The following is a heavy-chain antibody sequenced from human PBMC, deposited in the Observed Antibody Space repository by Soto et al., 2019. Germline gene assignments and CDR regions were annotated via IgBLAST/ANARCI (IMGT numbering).Heavy chain of an antibody. V-gene: IGHV4-31*03. CDR1: GASISSGGYF. CDR3: GRALDP. CDR2: TFYRGNT. Sequence: QVQLQESGPGLVKPSQTLSLTCTVSGASISSGGYFWSWIRQHPGKGLEWIGYTFYRGNTYYNPSLKSRVTKSIDSSKNQFSLILTSVTAADTAVYFCGRALDPWGQGTLVTVSS. J-gene: IGHJ5*02.